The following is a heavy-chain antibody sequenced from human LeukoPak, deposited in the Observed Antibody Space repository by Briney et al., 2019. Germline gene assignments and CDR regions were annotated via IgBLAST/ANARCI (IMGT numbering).Heavy chain of an antibody. CDR1: GYTFTGYY. Sequence: VASVKVSCKASGYTFTGYYMHWVRQAPGQGLEWMGWINPNSGGTNYAQKFQGRVTMTRDTSISTAYMELSRLRSDDTAVYYCARDLGTAIAAAQYYYYYYMDVWGKGTTVTVSS. CDR2: INPNSGGT. D-gene: IGHD6-13*01. CDR3: ARDLGTAIAAAQYYYYYYMDV. J-gene: IGHJ6*03. V-gene: IGHV1-2*02.